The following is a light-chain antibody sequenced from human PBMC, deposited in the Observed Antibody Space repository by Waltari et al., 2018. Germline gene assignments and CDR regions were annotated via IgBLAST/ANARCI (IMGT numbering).Light chain of an antibody. CDR2: DDG. J-gene: IGLJ1*01. Sequence: SYVLTQPPSVSVAPGQTARITCEGNKIRSKNVHWYQHKPGQAPVLVVYDDGDRPSGIPERFSGSNSGNTATLTISRVEAGDEADYYCQVWDSGSDHYVFGTVTTVTVL. CDR3: QVWDSGSDHYV. CDR1: KIRSKN. V-gene: IGLV3-21*02.